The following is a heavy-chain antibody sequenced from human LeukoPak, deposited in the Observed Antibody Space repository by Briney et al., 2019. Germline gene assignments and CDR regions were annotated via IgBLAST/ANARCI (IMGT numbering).Heavy chain of an antibody. CDR3: AKSLGYDILTVAAFFDY. J-gene: IGHJ4*02. CDR2: ISGSGGST. CDR1: GFTFSSYA. D-gene: IGHD3-9*01. V-gene: IGHV3-23*01. Sequence: GGSLRLSCAASGFTFSSYAMSWVRQAPGKGLEWVSAISGSGGSTYYADSVKGRFTISRDNSKNTLYLQMNSLRAEDTAAYYCAKSLGYDILTVAAFFDYWGQGTLVTVSS.